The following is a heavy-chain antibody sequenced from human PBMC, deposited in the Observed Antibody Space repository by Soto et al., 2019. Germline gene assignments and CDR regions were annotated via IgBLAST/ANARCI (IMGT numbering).Heavy chain of an antibody. CDR3: SSANPQRGSGFLFAY. J-gene: IGHJ4*02. D-gene: IGHD2-21*01. CDR1: GGTFSSYT. V-gene: IGHV1-69*02. Sequence: QVQLVQSGAEVKKPGSSVKVSCKASGGTFSSYTISWVRQAPGQGLEWMGRIIPILGIANYAQKFQGRVTITANKSTSTAYMERSSLRSEDTAVYYCSSANPQRGSGFLFAYWGQGTLVTVAS. CDR2: IIPILGIA.